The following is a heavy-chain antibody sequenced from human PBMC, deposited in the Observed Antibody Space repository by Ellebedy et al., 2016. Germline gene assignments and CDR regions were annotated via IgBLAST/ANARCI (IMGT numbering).Heavy chain of an antibody. Sequence: GESLKISCAASGFTFSSYWMHWVRQAPGKGLVWVSRINSDGYSIMYADSVKGRFTISRDNDKKTLYLQMNSLGAEDTALYYCARDGSGTTPLDYWGQGTLVTVSS. D-gene: IGHD3-10*01. V-gene: IGHV3-74*03. J-gene: IGHJ4*02. CDR1: GFTFSSYW. CDR2: INSDGYSI. CDR3: ARDGSGTTPLDY.